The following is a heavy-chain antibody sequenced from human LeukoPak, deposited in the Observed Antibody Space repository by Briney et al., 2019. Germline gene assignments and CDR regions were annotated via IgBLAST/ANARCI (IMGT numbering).Heavy chain of an antibody. D-gene: IGHD6-25*01. CDR3: ARDSGHAFDI. V-gene: IGHV3-33*01. J-gene: IGHJ3*02. Sequence: PGGSLRLSCVASGFTFSTYGMHWVRQAPGKGLEWVAVIWYDGSEKYYGDSVKGRFTISRDNPKNTLYLQMNSLRADDTAVYYCARDSGHAFDIWGQGTMVTVSS. CDR2: IWYDGSEK. CDR1: GFTFSTYG.